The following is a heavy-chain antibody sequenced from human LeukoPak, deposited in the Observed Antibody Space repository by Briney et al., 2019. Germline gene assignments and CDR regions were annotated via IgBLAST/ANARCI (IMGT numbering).Heavy chain of an antibody. Sequence: GGSLRLSCAASVFTFSSYSMNWVRQAPGKGLEWVSSISSSSSYIYYADSVKGRFTISRDNAKNSLYLQMNSLRAEDTAVYYCARDLVADYDSSGYLFDPWGQGTLVTVSS. V-gene: IGHV3-21*01. CDR1: VFTFSSYS. D-gene: IGHD3-22*01. J-gene: IGHJ5*02. CDR3: ARDLVADYDSSGYLFDP. CDR2: ISSSSSYI.